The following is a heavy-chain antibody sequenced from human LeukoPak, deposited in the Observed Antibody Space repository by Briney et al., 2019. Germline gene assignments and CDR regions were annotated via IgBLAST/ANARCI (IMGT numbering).Heavy chain of an antibody. CDR3: VRDLGSQMATISDWFDP. CDR1: GDSISSTLCY. V-gene: IGHV4-39*07. J-gene: IGHJ5*02. Sequence: SETLSLTCTVSGDSISSTLCYWGWIRQPPGKGLEWIGNIYYSGSTYYNPSLKSRVTLSLDTSKTQFSLKLSSVTAADTAVYYCVRDLGSQMATISDWFDPWGQGTLVTVSS. CDR2: IYYSGST. D-gene: IGHD5-24*01.